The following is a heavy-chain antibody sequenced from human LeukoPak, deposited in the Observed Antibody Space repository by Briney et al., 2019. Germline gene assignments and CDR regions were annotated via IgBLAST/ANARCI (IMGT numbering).Heavy chain of an antibody. D-gene: IGHD3-22*01. CDR1: GYTFTSYG. CDR2: ISAYNGNT. Sequence: ASVKVSCEASGYTFTSYGISWVRQAPGQGLEWMGWISAYNGNTNYAQKLQGRVTMTTDTSTSTAYMELRSLRSDDTAVYYCARDRVPNYYDGSGYPLDYWGQGTLVTVSS. V-gene: IGHV1-18*01. J-gene: IGHJ4*02. CDR3: ARDRVPNYYDGSGYPLDY.